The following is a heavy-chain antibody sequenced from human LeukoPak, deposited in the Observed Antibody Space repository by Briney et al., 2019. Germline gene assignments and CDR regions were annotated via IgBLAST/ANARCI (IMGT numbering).Heavy chain of an antibody. CDR1: GGSFSGYY. CDR2: INHSGST. CDR3: ARDRSYVWGSYRYTVDYFDY. J-gene: IGHJ4*02. D-gene: IGHD3-16*02. Sequence: PSETLSLTCAVYGGSFSGYYWSWIRQPPGKGLERIGEINHSGSTNYNPSLKSRVTISVDTSKNQFSLKLSSVTAADTAVYYCARDRSYVWGSYRYTVDYFDYWGQGTLVTVSS. V-gene: IGHV4-34*01.